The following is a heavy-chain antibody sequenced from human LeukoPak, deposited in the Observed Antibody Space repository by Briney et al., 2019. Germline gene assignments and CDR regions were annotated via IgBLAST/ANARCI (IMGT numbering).Heavy chain of an antibody. J-gene: IGHJ4*02. D-gene: IGHD3-10*01. Sequence: SETLSLTCAVYGASFSGYYGSWIRQPPGKGLEWIGEINHSGSTNYNPSLKSRVTISVDTSKNQFSLKLSSVTAADTAVYYCARIHYRTYYYGSGSYSPFDYWGQGTLVTVSS. V-gene: IGHV4-34*01. CDR2: INHSGST. CDR1: GASFSGYY. CDR3: ARIHYRTYYYGSGSYSPFDY.